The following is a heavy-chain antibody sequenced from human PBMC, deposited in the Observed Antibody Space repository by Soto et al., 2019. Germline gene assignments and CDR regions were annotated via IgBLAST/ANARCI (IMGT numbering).Heavy chain of an antibody. CDR3: ARVIAAAADFDY. Sequence: QVQLVQSGAEVKKPGASVKVSCKASSYTFASYGISWVRQAPGQGLEWMGWISAYNGNTNYAQKLQGRVPMTTDTSPSTGYLELRSLRDAAAAGYYWARVIAAAADFDYWGQGTLVTVSS. D-gene: IGHD6-13*01. V-gene: IGHV1-18*01. J-gene: IGHJ4*02. CDR1: SYTFASYG. CDR2: ISAYNGNT.